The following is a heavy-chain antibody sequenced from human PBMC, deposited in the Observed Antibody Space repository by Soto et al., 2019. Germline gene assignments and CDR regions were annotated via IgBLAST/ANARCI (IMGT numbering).Heavy chain of an antibody. CDR2: IIPIFGTA. CDR3: ARGVFGVVIAYFDY. CDR1: GGTFSSYA. D-gene: IGHD3-3*01. J-gene: IGHJ4*02. V-gene: IGHV1-69*13. Sequence: ASVKVSCKASGGTFSSYAISWVRQAPGQGLEWMGGIIPIFGTANYAQKFQGRVTITADESTSTAYMELSSLRSEDTAVYYCARGVFGVVIAYFDYWGQGTLVTVSS.